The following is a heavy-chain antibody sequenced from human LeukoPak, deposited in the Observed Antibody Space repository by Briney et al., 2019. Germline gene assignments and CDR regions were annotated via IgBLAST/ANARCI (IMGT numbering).Heavy chain of an antibody. CDR3: ARELRWMYYFDY. CDR1: GGSISSSSYY. D-gene: IGHD4-23*01. V-gene: IGHV4-39*02. CDR2: IYYSGST. Sequence: SETLSLTCTVSGGSISSSSYYWGWIRQPPGKGLEWIGSIYYSGSTYYNPSLKSRVTISVDTSKNQFSLKLSSVTAADTAVYYCARELRWMYYFDYWGQGTLVTVSS. J-gene: IGHJ4*02.